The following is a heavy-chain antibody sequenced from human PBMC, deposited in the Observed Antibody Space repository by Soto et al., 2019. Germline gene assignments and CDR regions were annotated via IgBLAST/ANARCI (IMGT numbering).Heavy chain of an antibody. CDR1: GLTFRNYA. Sequence: EVQMLESGGGLVQPGGSLRLSCAVSGLTFRNYAMTWVRQAPGKGLEWVSTIAGDASSTFYPESVKGRFTISRDNSNNMLYLQINSLRAEDTAVYYCAKGGHYSVFDPWGQGTLVTVSS. D-gene: IGHD6-13*01. CDR3: AKGGHYSVFDP. CDR2: IAGDASST. V-gene: IGHV3-23*01. J-gene: IGHJ5*02.